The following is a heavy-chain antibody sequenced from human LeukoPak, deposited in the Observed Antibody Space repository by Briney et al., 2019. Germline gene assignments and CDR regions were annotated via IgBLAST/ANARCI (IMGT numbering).Heavy chain of an antibody. CDR3: ARGSSPGALFDY. Sequence: SQTLSLTCTVSGGSISSGSYYWSWIRQPAGKGLEWIGYIYYSGSTNYNPSLKSRVTISVDTSKNQFSLKLSSVTAADTAVYYCARGSSPGALFDYWGQGTLVTVSS. CDR1: GGSISSGSYY. V-gene: IGHV4-61*10. J-gene: IGHJ4*02. D-gene: IGHD4/OR15-4a*01. CDR2: IYYSGST.